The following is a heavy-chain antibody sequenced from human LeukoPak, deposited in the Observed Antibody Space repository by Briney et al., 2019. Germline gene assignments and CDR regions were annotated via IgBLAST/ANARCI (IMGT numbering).Heavy chain of an antibody. Sequence: PGGSLRLSCAASGFTFSSYGMHWVRQAPGKGPEWVAMIWSDGIKADYADSVKGRFIISRDNFKNTVYLQMNSLTADDTAVYFCASPDNGDYWGQGTLVTGSS. D-gene: IGHD1-1*01. CDR3: ASPDNGDY. J-gene: IGHJ4*02. CDR2: IWSDGIKA. CDR1: GFTFSSYG. V-gene: IGHV3-33*01.